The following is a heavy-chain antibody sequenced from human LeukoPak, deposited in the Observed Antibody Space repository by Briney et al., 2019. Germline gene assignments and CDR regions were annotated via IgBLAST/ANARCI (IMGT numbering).Heavy chain of an antibody. V-gene: IGHV3-20*04. CDR1: GFTFDDYA. Sequence: PGGSLRLSCAASGFTFDDYAMSWVRQAPGKGPEWVSGINWNGGSIGYVDSVKGRFTISRDNAKNSLYLQMNSLRAEDTAVYYCAREERSGSPDPWGQGTLVTVSS. CDR2: INWNGGSI. CDR3: AREERSGSPDP. D-gene: IGHD1-26*01. J-gene: IGHJ5*02.